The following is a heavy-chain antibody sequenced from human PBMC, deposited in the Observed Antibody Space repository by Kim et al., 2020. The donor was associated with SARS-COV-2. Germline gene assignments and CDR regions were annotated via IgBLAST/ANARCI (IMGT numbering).Heavy chain of an antibody. CDR3: AKLFSDNWLDSLAADNSVSDV. J-gene: IGHJ6*02. D-gene: IGHD2-21*01. CDR1: GFTFQNYA. CDR2: ASYDGEKT. Sequence: GGSLRLSCAVSGFTFQNYALHWVRRSPARGLEWVAVASYDGEKTFYADSVRGRFTISRDNSKKMLYLQMNSLSLDDSAVYYCAKLFSDNWLDSLAADNSVSDVWGQGTPVTVSS. V-gene: IGHV3-30*04.